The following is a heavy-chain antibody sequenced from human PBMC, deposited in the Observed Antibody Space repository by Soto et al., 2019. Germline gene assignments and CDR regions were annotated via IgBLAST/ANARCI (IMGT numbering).Heavy chain of an antibody. V-gene: IGHV6-1*01. D-gene: IGHD6-13*01. CDR1: GDSVSSNSAA. Sequence: SQTLSLTCAISGDSVSSNSAAWNWIRHSPSRGLEWLGRTYYRSKWYNDYAVSVKSRITINPDTSKNQFSLQLNSVTPEDTAVYYCARVLIMVRIAAAGPPVHYYYGMDVWGQGTTVTVSS. J-gene: IGHJ6*02. CDR3: ARVLIMVRIAAAGPPVHYYYGMDV. CDR2: TYYRSKWYN.